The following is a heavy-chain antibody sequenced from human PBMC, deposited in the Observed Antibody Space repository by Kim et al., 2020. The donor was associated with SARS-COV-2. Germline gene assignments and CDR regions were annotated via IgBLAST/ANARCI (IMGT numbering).Heavy chain of an antibody. J-gene: IGHJ4*02. V-gene: IGHV4-31*02. CDR3: AREGGGYYTDFDY. Sequence: YNPSLKSRVTISVDTSKNQFSLKLSSVTAADTAVYYCAREGGGYYTDFDYWGQGTLVTVSS. D-gene: IGHD3-3*01.